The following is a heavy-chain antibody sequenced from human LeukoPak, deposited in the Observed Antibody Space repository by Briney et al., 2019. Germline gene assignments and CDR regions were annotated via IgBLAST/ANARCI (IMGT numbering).Heavy chain of an antibody. CDR1: GFTFSSYG. V-gene: IGHV3-7*01. J-gene: IGHJ6*03. CDR3: ARDGMSWLLTERIYSYYSMDV. CDR2: INQSGSEK. Sequence: GGSLRLSCAASGFTFSSYGMSWVRQAPGKGLEWVANINQSGSEKYYVDSVKGRFTISRDNAKTSLYLQMNSLREEDTAVSYCARDGMSWLLTERIYSYYSMDVWGTGKTVTVSS. D-gene: IGHD3-22*01.